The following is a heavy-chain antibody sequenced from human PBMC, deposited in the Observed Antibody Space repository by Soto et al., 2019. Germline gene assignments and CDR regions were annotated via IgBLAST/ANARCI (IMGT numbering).Heavy chain of an antibody. CDR2: IYYSGST. CDR3: ARDLGRKYGDYDWFDP. Sequence: PSETLSLTCTVSGGSISSYYWSWIRQPPGKGLEWIGYIYYSGSTNYNPSLKSRVTISVDTSKNQFSLELSSVTAADTAVYYCARDLGRKYGDYDWFDPWGQATLVTV. V-gene: IGHV4-59*01. CDR1: GGSISSYY. D-gene: IGHD4-17*01. J-gene: IGHJ5*02.